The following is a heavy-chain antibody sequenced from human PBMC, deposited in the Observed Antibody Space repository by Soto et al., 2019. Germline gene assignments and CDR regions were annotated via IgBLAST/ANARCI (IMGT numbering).Heavy chain of an antibody. J-gene: IGHJ4*02. CDR3: ARAKEVGGSSGLSPPFDY. V-gene: IGHV1-69*01. CDR2: IIPIFGTA. Sequence: QVQLVQSGAGVKKPGSSVKASCKASGGTFGSYAFSWVRQAPGQGLEWMGGIIPIFGTANYAQKFQGRVTITADESTSTAYMELSSLRSEDTAVYYCARAKEVGGSSGLSPPFDYWGQGTLVTVSS. D-gene: IGHD6-19*01. CDR1: GGTFGSYA.